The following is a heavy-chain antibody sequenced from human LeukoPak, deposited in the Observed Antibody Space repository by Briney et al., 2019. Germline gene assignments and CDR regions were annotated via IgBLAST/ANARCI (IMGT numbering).Heavy chain of an antibody. D-gene: IGHD5-24*01. CDR3: ARQNTPHGNFDY. CDR1: GFTLSNYA. V-gene: IGHV3-13*01. J-gene: IGHJ4*02. CDR2: LGTAGDT. Sequence: GGSLRLSCAASGFTLSNYAMHWVRQPAEEGLEWVSALGTAGDTFYPGSVKGRFTISRDNAKKSLFLQMNSLRAEDTAVYYCARQNTPHGNFDYWGQGTLVTVSS.